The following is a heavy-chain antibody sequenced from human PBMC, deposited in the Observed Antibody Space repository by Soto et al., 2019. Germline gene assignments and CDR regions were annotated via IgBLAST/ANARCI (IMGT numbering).Heavy chain of an antibody. CDR1: GFTFSSYA. CDR3: ARDGSGKVGSGSYSVLNYYYGMDV. CDR2: ISYDGSNK. V-gene: IGHV3-30-3*01. D-gene: IGHD3-10*01. Sequence: QVQLVESGGGVVQPGRSLRLSCAASGFTFSSYAMHWVRQAPGKGLEWVAVISYDGSNKYYADSLKGRFTISRDNFYNTLYLQINSLRAEDTAVSYCARDGSGKVGSGSYSVLNYYYGMDVWGQGTTVTVSS. J-gene: IGHJ6*02.